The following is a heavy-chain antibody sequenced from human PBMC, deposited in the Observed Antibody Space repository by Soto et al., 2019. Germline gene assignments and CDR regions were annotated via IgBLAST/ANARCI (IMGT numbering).Heavy chain of an antibody. V-gene: IGHV1-2*02. Sequence: ASVKVSCKASGYTFTGYYMHWVRQAPGQGLEWMGWINPNSGGTNYAQKFQGRVTMTRDTSISTAYMELSRLRSDDTAVYYCADTSIAARVGYYYYYGMDVWGQGTTVTVAS. CDR2: INPNSGGT. J-gene: IGHJ6*02. CDR1: GYTFTGYY. D-gene: IGHD6-6*01. CDR3: ADTSIAARVGYYYYYGMDV.